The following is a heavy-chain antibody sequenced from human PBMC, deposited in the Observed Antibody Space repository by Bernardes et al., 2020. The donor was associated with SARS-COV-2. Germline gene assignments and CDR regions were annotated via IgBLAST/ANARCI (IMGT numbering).Heavy chain of an antibody. D-gene: IGHD3-22*01. CDR1: GASVSSRYYF. J-gene: IGHJ4*02. CDR3: ARGGADYYDTSGFYWSFDY. V-gene: IGHV4-61*01. Sequence: SETLTLTCTVSGASVSSRYYFWSWIRQPTGKGLEWIGYIYSSGSTNYNPSLKSRVTTSIDTSKNQFSLRLTSMTAADTAVYYCARGGADYYDTSGFYWSFDYWGQGTLVTVSS. CDR2: IYSSGST.